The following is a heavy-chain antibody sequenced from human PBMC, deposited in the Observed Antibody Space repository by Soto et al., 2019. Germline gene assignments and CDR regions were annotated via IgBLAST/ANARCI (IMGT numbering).Heavy chain of an antibody. CDR2: IYHSGST. Sequence: SETLSLTCAVSGGSISSGGYSWSWIRQPPGKGLEWIGYIYHSGSTYYNPSLKSRVTISADRSKNQFSLKLSFVTAADTAVYYCARGSLWFGELQNWFDPWGQGTLVTVSS. D-gene: IGHD3-10*01. V-gene: IGHV4-30-2*01. CDR3: ARGSLWFGELQNWFDP. CDR1: GGSISSGGYS. J-gene: IGHJ5*02.